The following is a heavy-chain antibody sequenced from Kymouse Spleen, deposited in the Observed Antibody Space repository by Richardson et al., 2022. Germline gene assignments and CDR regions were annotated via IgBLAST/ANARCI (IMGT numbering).Heavy chain of an antibody. CDR1: GYSFTSYW. CDR3: ARQSDIVVVPAAFFDY. Sequence: EVQLVQSGAEVKKPGESLKISCKGSGYSFTSYWIGWVRQMPGKGLEWMGIIYPGDSDTRYSPSFQGQVTISADKSISTAYLQWSSLKASDTAMYYCARQSDIVVVPAAFFDYWGQGTLVTVSS. J-gene: IGHJ4*02. V-gene: IGHV5-51*01. CDR2: IYPGDSDT. D-gene: IGHD2-2*02.